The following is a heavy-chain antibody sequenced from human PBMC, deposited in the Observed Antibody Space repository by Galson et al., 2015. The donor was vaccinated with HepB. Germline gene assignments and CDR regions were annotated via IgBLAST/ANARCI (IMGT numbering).Heavy chain of an antibody. Sequence: SLRLSCAASGFTFSNAWMSWVRQAPGKGLEWVGRIKSKTDGGTTDYAAPVKGRFTISRDDSKNTLYLQMNSLKTEDTAVYYCTTDTYYYDSSGYYSLVDYWGQGTLVTVSS. CDR2: IKSKTDGGTT. CDR1: GFTFSNAW. J-gene: IGHJ4*02. D-gene: IGHD3-22*01. V-gene: IGHV3-15*01. CDR3: TTDTYYYDSSGYYSLVDY.